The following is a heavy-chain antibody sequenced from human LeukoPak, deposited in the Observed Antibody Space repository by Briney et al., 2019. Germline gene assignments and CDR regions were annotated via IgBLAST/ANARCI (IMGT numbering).Heavy chain of an antibody. D-gene: IGHD6-13*01. CDR1: GFTVSSNY. CDR3: ARGGVAAAGMDMDV. CDR2: IYSGGST. J-gene: IGHJ6*02. V-gene: IGHV3-66*02. Sequence: GGSLRLSSAASGFTVSSNYMSWVRQAPGKGLEWVSVIYSGGSTYYADSVKGRFTISRDNSKNTLYLQMNSLRAEDTAVYYCARGGVAAAGMDMDVWGQGTTVTVSS.